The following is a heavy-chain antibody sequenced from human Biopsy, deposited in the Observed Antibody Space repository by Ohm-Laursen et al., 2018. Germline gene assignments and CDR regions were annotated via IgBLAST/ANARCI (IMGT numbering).Heavy chain of an antibody. D-gene: IGHD1-1*01. CDR2: FAPENGKT. CDR1: GYTLTELS. CDR3: AADINVWNVNY. J-gene: IGHJ4*02. Sequence: ASVKVSCKVSGYTLTELSMHWVRQAPGRGLEWMGGFAPENGKTIYAQKFQGRVTMTEDTSTDTAYMEPSSLRSEDTAVYYCAADINVWNVNYWGQGTQVTVSS. V-gene: IGHV1-24*01.